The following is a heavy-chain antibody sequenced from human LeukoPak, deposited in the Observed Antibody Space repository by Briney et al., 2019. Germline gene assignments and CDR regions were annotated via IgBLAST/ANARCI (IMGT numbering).Heavy chain of an antibody. V-gene: IGHV3-53*01. CDR1: GFSVTNNY. J-gene: IGHJ4*02. CDR3: ARGDGYNFFDY. Sequence: PGGFLRLSCAVSGFSVTNNYMSWVRQAPGKGLEWVSVFYVGGATYYADSVKGRFTISRDNSENTLYLQMKSLRAEDTAVYYCARGDGYNFFDYRGQGTLVSVSS. D-gene: IGHD5-24*01. CDR2: FYVGGAT.